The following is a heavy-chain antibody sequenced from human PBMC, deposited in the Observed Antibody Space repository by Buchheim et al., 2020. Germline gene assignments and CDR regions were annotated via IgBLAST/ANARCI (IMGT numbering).Heavy chain of an antibody. D-gene: IGHD2-15*01. Sequence: QVQLVESGGGVVQPGRSLRLSCAASGFTFSSYAMHWVRQAPGKGLEWVAVISYDGSNKYYADSVKGRFTISRDNSTNTLYLQRNSLRAEDTAVYYCARDLVVVAATPAGYYYGMDVWGKGTT. J-gene: IGHJ6*04. CDR3: ARDLVVVAATPAGYYYGMDV. CDR1: GFTFSSYA. V-gene: IGHV3-30-3*01. CDR2: ISYDGSNK.